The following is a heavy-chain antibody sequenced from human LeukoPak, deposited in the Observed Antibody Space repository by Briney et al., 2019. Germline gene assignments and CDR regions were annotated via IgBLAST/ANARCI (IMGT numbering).Heavy chain of an antibody. D-gene: IGHD3-10*01. J-gene: IGHJ4*02. CDR3: ARGDGVIMSY. CDR2: IKTDGSST. CDR1: GDSW. Sequence: GGSLRLSCAGSGDSWMHWDRQVPGKGLVWVSRIKTDGSSTSYADSVKGRFTISNDNAENTLYLQMNSLRAEDTAVYYCARGDGVIMSYWGQGTLVTVSS. V-gene: IGHV3-74*01.